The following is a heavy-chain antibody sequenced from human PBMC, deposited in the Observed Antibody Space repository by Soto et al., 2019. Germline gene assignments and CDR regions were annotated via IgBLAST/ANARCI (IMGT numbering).Heavy chain of an antibody. CDR1: GGSISSYY. J-gene: IGHJ6*03. Sequence: PSETLSLTCTVSGGSISSYYWSWIRQPPGKGLEWIGYIYYSGSTNYNPSLKSRVTISVDTSKNQFSLKLSSVTAADTAVYYCARRTASIAARPYYYYYYMDVWGKGTTVTVSS. D-gene: IGHD6-6*01. V-gene: IGHV4-59*08. CDR3: ARRTASIAARPYYYYYYMDV. CDR2: IYYSGST.